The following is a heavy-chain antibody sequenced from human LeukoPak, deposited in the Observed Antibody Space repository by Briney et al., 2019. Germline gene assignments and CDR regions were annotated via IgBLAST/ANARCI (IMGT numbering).Heavy chain of an antibody. D-gene: IGHD4-17*01. Sequence: SVTVSCTASGGTFSSYAISWVRQAPGQGLEWMGGIIPIFGTANYAQKFQGRVTNTADESTSTAYMELSSLRSEDTAVYYCASRLYGDYAAYFDYWGQGTLVTVSS. CDR1: GGTFSSYA. CDR3: ASRLYGDYAAYFDY. CDR2: IIPIFGTA. V-gene: IGHV1-69*13. J-gene: IGHJ4*02.